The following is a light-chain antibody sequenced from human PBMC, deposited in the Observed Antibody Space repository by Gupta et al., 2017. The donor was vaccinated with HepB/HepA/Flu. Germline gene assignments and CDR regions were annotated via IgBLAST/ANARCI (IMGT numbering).Light chain of an antibody. V-gene: IGKV3-15*01. J-gene: IGKJ5*01. CDR2: AIS. CDR1: ESVGTN. CDR3: EQYKQGPMT. Sequence: ERVLTQSPATLSVSPGERATLSCRASESVGTNLAWYQHKPGQAPRLLIYAISTRATGIPARFSGSGSGTEFTLTMSSLKSEDFAIYYCEQYKQGPMTFGQGTRLDMK.